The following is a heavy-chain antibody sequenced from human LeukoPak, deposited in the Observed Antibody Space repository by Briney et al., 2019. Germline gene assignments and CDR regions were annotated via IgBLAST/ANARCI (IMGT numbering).Heavy chain of an antibody. V-gene: IGHV1-69*13. CDR3: ARDRHYYDSSGYNY. Sequence: SVKVSCKASGGTFSSYAISWVRQAPGQGLEWMGGIIPIFGTANYAQKFQGRVTITADESTSTAYMELSSLRSEDTAVYYCARDRHYYDSSGYNYWGQGTLVTVSS. D-gene: IGHD3-22*01. CDR2: IIPIFGTA. CDR1: GGTFSSYA. J-gene: IGHJ4*02.